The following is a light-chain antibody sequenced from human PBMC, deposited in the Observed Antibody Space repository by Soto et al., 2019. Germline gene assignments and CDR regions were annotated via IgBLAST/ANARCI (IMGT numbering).Light chain of an antibody. CDR2: DAS. J-gene: IGKJ1*01. CDR1: QSISSW. V-gene: IGKV1-5*01. Sequence: DIQMTQSPSTLSASVGDRVTITCRASQSISSWLAWYQQKPGRAPKVLIFDASSLESGVPSRFSGSGSATEFTLTISSLQPDDFATYYCQHYNSYSTFGQGTKVDIK. CDR3: QHYNSYST.